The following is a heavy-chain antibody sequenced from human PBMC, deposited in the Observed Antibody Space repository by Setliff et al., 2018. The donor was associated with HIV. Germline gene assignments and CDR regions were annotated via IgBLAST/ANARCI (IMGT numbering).Heavy chain of an antibody. CDR2: INPDSGGT. CDR3: ARVKWVVSSNVGLDY. CDR1: GYTFSNFG. Sequence: ESSVKVSCKASGYTFSNFGISWVRQSPGQGIEWMGWINPDSGGTNIARKFRDRATMTTDTPTSTVYMELRSLRSDDTAVYYCARVKWVVSSNVGLDYWGQGTLVTVSS. D-gene: IGHD6-19*01. V-gene: IGHV1-18*01. J-gene: IGHJ4*02.